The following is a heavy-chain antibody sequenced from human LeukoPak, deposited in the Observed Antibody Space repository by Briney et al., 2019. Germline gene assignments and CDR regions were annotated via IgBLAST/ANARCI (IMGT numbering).Heavy chain of an antibody. V-gene: IGHV3-7*01. CDR1: GFTFSSCW. CDR3: ARDRVLHY. J-gene: IGHJ4*02. D-gene: IGHD1-1*01. Sequence: GGSLRLSCAASGFTFSSCWMRWVRQAPGKGLEWVANIKQDGSEKYYVDSVKGRFTISRDNAKNSLYLQMNSLRAEDTAVYYCARDRVLHYWGQGTLVTVSS. CDR2: IKQDGSEK.